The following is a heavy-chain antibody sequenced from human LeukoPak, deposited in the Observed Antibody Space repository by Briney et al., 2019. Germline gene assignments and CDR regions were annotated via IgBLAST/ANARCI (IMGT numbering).Heavy chain of an antibody. D-gene: IGHD3-9*01. J-gene: IGHJ4*02. CDR2: ISSSSSYI. Sequence: GGSLRLSCAASGFTFSGYSMNWVRQAPGKGLEWVSSISSSSSYIYYADSVKGRFTISRDKAKNSLYLQMNSLRAEDTDVYYCARGVVRYFDYGGQGALVTVSS. V-gene: IGHV3-21*01. CDR3: ARGVVRYFDY. CDR1: GFTFSGYS.